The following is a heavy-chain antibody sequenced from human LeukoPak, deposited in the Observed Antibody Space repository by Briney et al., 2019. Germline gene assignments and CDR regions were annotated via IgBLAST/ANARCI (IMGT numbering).Heavy chain of an antibody. D-gene: IGHD3-22*01. CDR3: AKDLFRYYYDSSGYYSPFDY. Sequence: GGSLRLSCAASGFAFTSYAMNWVRQAPGKGLEWVSVISGSGGSIYYTESVKGRFTISKDKAKNTMDLQMNSLRAEDTAVYYCAKDLFRYYYDSSGYYSPFDYWGQGTLVTVSS. V-gene: IGHV3-23*01. J-gene: IGHJ4*02. CDR1: GFAFTSYA. CDR2: ISGSGGSI.